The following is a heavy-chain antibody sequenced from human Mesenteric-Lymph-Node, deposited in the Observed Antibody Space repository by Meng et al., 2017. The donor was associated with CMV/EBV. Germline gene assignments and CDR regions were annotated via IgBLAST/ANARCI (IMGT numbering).Heavy chain of an antibody. CDR1: GFTFSGYS. CDR3: VRDDRGWGTY. D-gene: IGHD3-22*01. Sequence: GESLKISCAASGFTFSGYSMNWVRQTPGKGLVWVSRINSDGSSTSYADSVKGRFTISRDNAKNTLYLQMNSLRAEDTAVYYCVRDDRGWGTYWGQGTLVTVSS. V-gene: IGHV3-74*01. CDR2: INSDGSST. J-gene: IGHJ4*02.